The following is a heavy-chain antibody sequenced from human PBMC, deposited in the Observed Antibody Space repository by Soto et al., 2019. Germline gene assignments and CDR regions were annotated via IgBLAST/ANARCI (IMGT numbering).Heavy chain of an antibody. CDR2: ISYDGSNK. V-gene: IGHV3-30-3*01. CDR3: ARSSGSYREFDY. J-gene: IGHJ4*02. CDR1: GFTFSSYA. Sequence: GGSLRLSCAASGFTFSSYAMHWVRQAPGKGLEWVAVISYDGSNKYYADSVKGRFTISRDNSKNTLYLQMNSLRAEDTAVYYCARSSGSYREFDYWGQGTLVTVSS. D-gene: IGHD1-26*01.